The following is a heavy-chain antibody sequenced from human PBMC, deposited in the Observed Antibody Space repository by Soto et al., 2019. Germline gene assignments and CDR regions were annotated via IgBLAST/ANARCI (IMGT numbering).Heavy chain of an antibody. V-gene: IGHV1-69*01. CDR3: GRGGGPYVWFNEF. CDR2: IIPVFGTP. D-gene: IGHD3-16*01. J-gene: IGHJ4*02. Sequence: QEQLVQSGPEVKKPGSSVKVSCKDSGGLFSSFVISWVRQAPGQGLEWLGGIIPVFGTPTYAEKFQGRLTITADESTNTAYMELSSLRSGDTAVYYCGRGGGPYVWFNEFWGQGTLVTVSS. CDR1: GGLFSSFV.